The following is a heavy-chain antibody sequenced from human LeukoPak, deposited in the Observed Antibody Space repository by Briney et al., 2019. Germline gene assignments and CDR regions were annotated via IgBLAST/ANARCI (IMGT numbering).Heavy chain of an antibody. V-gene: IGHV6-1*01. CDR2: TYYRSKWSH. CDR3: ARGNRDSDS. D-gene: IGHD2-21*02. CDR1: GDSVSTNSAA. J-gene: IGHJ5*01. Sequence: SQTLSLTCAISGDSVSTNSAAWNWIRQSPSRGLEWLGRTYYRSKWSHDYAPSVQSRITINPDTSKNQFSLHLNSVTPEDTAVYYCARGNRDSDSWGQGTLVTVSS.